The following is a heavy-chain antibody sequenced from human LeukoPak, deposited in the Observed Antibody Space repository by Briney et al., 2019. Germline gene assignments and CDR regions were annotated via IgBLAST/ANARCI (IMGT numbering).Heavy chain of an antibody. J-gene: IGHJ4*02. D-gene: IGHD4-17*01. CDR2: VYYSGST. V-gene: IGHV4-39*01. CDR1: GGSISSSSHY. CDR3: ARRDYGDYPGFDY. Sequence: PSETLSLTCAVSGGSISSSSHYWGWIRQPPGKGLEWIGSVYYSGSTSYNPSLKSRVAISVDTSKNQFSLKLSSVTAADTAVYYCARRDYGDYPGFDYWGQGTLVTVSS.